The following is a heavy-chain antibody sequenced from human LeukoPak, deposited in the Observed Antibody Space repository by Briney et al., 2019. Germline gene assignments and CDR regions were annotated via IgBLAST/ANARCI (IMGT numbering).Heavy chain of an antibody. CDR2: INPNSGGT. V-gene: IGHV1-2*02. D-gene: IGHD6-13*01. CDR1: GYTFTGYY. J-gene: IGHJ4*02. Sequence: GASVKVSCKASGYTFTGYYTHWVRQAPGQGLEWMGWINPNSGGTNYAQKFQGRVTMTRDTSISTAYMELSRLRSDDTAVYYCARDFRVAAASYYFDYWGQGTLVTVSS. CDR3: ARDFRVAAASYYFDY.